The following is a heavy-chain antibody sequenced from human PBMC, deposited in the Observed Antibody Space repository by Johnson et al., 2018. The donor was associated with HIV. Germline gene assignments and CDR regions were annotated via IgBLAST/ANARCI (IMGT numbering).Heavy chain of an antibody. CDR1: GFTFSSYA. V-gene: IGHV3-30*02. J-gene: IGHJ3*02. CDR2: IRYDGSNK. D-gene: IGHD6-13*01. Sequence: QVQLVESGGGVVQPGRSLRLSCAASGFTFSSYALHWVRQAPGKGLEWVAFIRYDGSNKYHADSVKGRFTISRDNSKNTLYLQMNSLRAEDPAVYYCAKDRSSSWYDGAFDIGGQGTMVTVSS. CDR3: AKDRSSSWYDGAFDI.